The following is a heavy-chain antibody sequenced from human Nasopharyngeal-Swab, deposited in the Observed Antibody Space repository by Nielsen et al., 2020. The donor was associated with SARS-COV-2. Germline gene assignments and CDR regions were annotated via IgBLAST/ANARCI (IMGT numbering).Heavy chain of an antibody. D-gene: IGHD4-11*01. CDR1: GGSLSSSNYY. V-gene: IGHV4-39*02. CDR2: VSYSAPT. Sequence: SETLSLTCTVSGGSLSSSNYYWGWIRQPPGKGLEWIGTVSYSAPTYYNPSLKSRVTMSVDTSKNHFSLRLTSVTAADTAVYYCGRLTKTTVTRRLYFDYWGQGTLVTVSS. J-gene: IGHJ4*02. CDR3: GRLTKTTVTRRLYFDY.